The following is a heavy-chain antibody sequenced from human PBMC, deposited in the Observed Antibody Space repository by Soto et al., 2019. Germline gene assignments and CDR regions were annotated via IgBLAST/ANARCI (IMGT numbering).Heavy chain of an antibody. J-gene: IGHJ4*02. CDR3: ARAPIWGPTGDLDY. CDR2: MTPASGVV. Sequence: QVHLVQSGAEMKRPGDSVKVSCKASGYTFTDYHIHWVRQAPGQGLEWMGRMTPASGVVYYSSMFRGRVALTRDTSINTAYMELTALRFDDTAVYYCARAPIWGPTGDLDYWGQGSLAIVST. CDR1: GYTFTDYH. V-gene: IGHV1-2*02. D-gene: IGHD1-26*01.